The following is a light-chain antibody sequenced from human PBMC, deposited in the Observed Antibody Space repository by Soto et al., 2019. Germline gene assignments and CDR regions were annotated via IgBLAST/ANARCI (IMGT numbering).Light chain of an antibody. J-gene: IGKJ4*01. Sequence: EIVLTQSPGTLSLSPGGSGTLSCRASQSVNNDYLAWYQQRHGQAPSRLIYGASSRATGIPDRFSGSGSGTDFTLTISGLEPEDFAVYYCQQYGSSKLSFGGGTKVDI. CDR2: GAS. V-gene: IGKV3-20*01. CDR1: QSVNNDY. CDR3: QQYGSSKLS.